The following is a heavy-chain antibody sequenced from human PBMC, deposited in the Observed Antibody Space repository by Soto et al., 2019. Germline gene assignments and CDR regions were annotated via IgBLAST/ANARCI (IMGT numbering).Heavy chain of an antibody. CDR3: ARVQGAAAGTLWDNWFDP. D-gene: IGHD6-13*01. Sequence: SETLSLTCTVSGGSMSSGDYYWSWIRQPPGMGLEWIGYIYYSGSTYYNPSLKSRVTISVDTSKNQFSLKLSSVTAADTAVYYCARVQGAAAGTLWDNWFDPWGQGTLVTVS. J-gene: IGHJ5*02. V-gene: IGHV4-30-4*01. CDR2: IYYSGST. CDR1: GGSMSSGDYY.